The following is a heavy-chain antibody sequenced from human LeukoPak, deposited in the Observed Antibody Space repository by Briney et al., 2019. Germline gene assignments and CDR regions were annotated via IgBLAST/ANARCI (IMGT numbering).Heavy chain of an antibody. CDR2: ISSSSSYI. J-gene: IGHJ6*02. V-gene: IGHV3-21*01. D-gene: IGHD5-18*01. CDR3: ARDINVDTAMTSDYGMDV. Sequence: GGSLRLSCAASGIIFSTYSMNWVRQAPGKGLEWVSSISSSSSYIYYADSVKGRFTISRDNAKNSLYLQMNSLRAEDTAVYYCARDINVDTAMTSDYGMDVWGQGTTVTVSS. CDR1: GIIFSTYS.